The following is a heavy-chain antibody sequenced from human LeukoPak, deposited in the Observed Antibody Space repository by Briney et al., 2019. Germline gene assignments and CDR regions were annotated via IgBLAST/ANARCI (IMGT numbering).Heavy chain of an antibody. D-gene: IGHD2-15*01. CDR1: GGSISSSTYF. J-gene: IGHJ4*02. CDR3: ASYSGLDPWSFDY. Sequence: SETLSLTCTVSGGSISSSTYFWGWIRQPPGKGLEWIGTIYYSGSTYYNPSLKSRVTISVDTSKNQFSLKLSSVTAADTAVYYCASYSGLDPWSFDYWGQGTLVTVSS. V-gene: IGHV4-39*07. CDR2: IYYSGST.